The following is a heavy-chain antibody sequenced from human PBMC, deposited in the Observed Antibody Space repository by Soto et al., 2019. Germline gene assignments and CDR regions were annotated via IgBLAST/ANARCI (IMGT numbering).Heavy chain of an antibody. D-gene: IGHD5-18*01. V-gene: IGHV3-33*01. CDR3: ARDPLNDSDGYCLLDY. Sequence: QVQLVESGGGVVQPGRSLRLSCVASGFTFSSYGMHWVRQAPGRGLEWVAVIWYDGSNKYYADSVKGRFTISRDNSKNTLDLQMNILGSEDTAVYYCARDPLNDSDGYCLLDYWGQGTLVTVAS. J-gene: IGHJ4*02. CDR2: IWYDGSNK. CDR1: GFTFSSYG.